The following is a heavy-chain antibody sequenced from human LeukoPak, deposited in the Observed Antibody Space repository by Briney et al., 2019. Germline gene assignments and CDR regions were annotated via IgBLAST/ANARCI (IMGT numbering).Heavy chain of an antibody. CDR3: AREGQPLSRNSWFDP. J-gene: IGHJ5*02. D-gene: IGHD6-13*01. Sequence: GRSLRLSCAASGFTFNIYAMHWVRLAPGKGLEWVAVMSYDGSNKYYADSVKGRFTISRDNSKTTLYLQMNSLRAEDTAIYYCAREGQPLSRNSWFDPWGQGALVTVSS. V-gene: IGHV3-30*04. CDR2: MSYDGSNK. CDR1: GFTFNIYA.